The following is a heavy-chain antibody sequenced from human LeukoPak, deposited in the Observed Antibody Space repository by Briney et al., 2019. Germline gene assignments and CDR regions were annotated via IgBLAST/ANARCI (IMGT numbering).Heavy chain of an antibody. CDR3: ARSLPYGTTWYGRSDF. D-gene: IGHD6-13*01. J-gene: IGHJ4*02. V-gene: IGHV3-7*03. CDR1: GFPFNAYW. Sequence: GGSLRLSCAASGFPFNAYWMTWVRQAPGKGLEWVANIRQDGDTKYYVDSVKGRFTISRDNAMNSLYLRMNSLRAEDTAIYYCARSLPYGTTWYGRSDFWGQGTLVTVSS. CDR2: IRQDGDTK.